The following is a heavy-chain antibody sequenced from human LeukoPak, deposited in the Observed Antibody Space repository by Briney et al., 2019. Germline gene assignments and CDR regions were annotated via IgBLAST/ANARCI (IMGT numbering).Heavy chain of an antibody. D-gene: IGHD3-16*01. Sequence: ASVKVSCKASGYTFTSYGISWVRQAPGQGLEWMGWISAYNGNTNYAQKLQGRVTMTTDTSTGTAYMELRSLRSDDTAVYYCARGSGDYAWGSYLLVDYWGQGTLVTVSS. J-gene: IGHJ4*02. CDR3: ARGSGDYAWGSYLLVDY. CDR2: ISAYNGNT. V-gene: IGHV1-18*01. CDR1: GYTFTSYG.